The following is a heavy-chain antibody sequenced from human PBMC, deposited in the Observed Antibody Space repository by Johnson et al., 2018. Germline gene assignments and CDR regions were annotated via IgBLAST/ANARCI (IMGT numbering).Heavy chain of an antibody. CDR3: ARDLGDAFDI. V-gene: IGHV3-74*01. Sequence: VQLQESGGGLVQRGGSLRLSCAASGFTFSSYWMHWVRQAPGEGLVWVSCINSDGSSTTYADSVKGRFTISRDNAKNTLYMQMNSLRVEDTAVYYCARDLGDAFDIWGQGTMVTVSS. D-gene: IGHD7-27*01. J-gene: IGHJ3*02. CDR1: GFTFSSYW. CDR2: INSDGSST.